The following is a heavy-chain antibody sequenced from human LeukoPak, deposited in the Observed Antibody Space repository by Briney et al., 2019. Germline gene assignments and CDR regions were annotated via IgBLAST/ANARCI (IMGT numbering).Heavy chain of an antibody. D-gene: IGHD6-19*01. CDR3: IGYSSGWSSSFDY. CDR2: IRSKAYGGTT. J-gene: IGHJ4*02. Sequence: GGSLRLSCTASGFTFGDYATSWVRQAPGKGLEWVGFIRSKAYGGTTEYAASVKGRFTISRDDSKSIAYPQMNSLKTEDTAVYYCIGYSSGWSSSFDYWGQGTLVTVSS. CDR1: GFTFGDYA. V-gene: IGHV3-49*04.